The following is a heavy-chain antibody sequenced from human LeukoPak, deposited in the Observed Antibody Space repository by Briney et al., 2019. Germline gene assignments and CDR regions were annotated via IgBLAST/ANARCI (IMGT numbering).Heavy chain of an antibody. V-gene: IGHV1-2*02. CDR2: INPNSGGT. D-gene: IGHD5-18*01. CDR3: RVTLIQLWLEGGFDY. Sequence: ASVKVSCKASGYTFTGYYMHWVRQAPGQGLGWMGWINPNSGGTNYAQKFQGRVTMTRDTSISTAYMELSRLRSDDTAVYYCRVTLIQLWLEGGFDYWGQGTLVTVSS. J-gene: IGHJ4*02. CDR1: GYTFTGYY.